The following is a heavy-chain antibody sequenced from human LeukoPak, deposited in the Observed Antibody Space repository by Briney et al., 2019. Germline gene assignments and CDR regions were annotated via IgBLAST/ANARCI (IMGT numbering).Heavy chain of an antibody. V-gene: IGHV3-23*01. CDR2: ITPNADRT. CDR3: AIMHGYYDGSGYWVQ. Sequence: GGSLRLSCAASGFTFGSYGMSWVRQAPGKGLEWVSFITPNADRTSYADSVEGRFTISRDNPRNTLYMQMNSLRAEDTALYYCAIMHGYYDGSGYWVQWGQGTLVNVSS. J-gene: IGHJ1*01. CDR1: GFTFGSYG. D-gene: IGHD3-22*01.